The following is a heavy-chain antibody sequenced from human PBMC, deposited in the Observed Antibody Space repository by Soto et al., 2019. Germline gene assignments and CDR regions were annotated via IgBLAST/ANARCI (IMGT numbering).Heavy chain of an antibody. J-gene: IGHJ6*02. Sequence: SETLSLTCAVYGGSFSGYYWSWIRQPPGKGLEWIGEINHSGSTNYNPSLKSRVTISRDNSKNTLYLQMNSLRAEDTAVYYCARKYISFSNYCGMDVWGQGTTVTVS. CDR3: ARKYISFSNYCGMDV. D-gene: IGHD6-6*01. CDR1: GGSFSGYY. CDR2: INHSGST. V-gene: IGHV4-34*01.